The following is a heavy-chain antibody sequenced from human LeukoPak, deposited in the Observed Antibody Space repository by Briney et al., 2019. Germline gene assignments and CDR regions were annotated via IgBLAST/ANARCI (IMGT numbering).Heavy chain of an antibody. CDR1: GFTFSSYS. CDR2: ISSSGGNT. Sequence: GGSLRLSCAASGFTFSSYSMSWVRQAPGKGLEWVSAISSSGGNTYYADSVKGRFTISRDNSKNTMYLQMNSLRAEDTAVYYCAKGTDCSSTSCYYRPNWFDPWGQGTLVTVSS. J-gene: IGHJ5*02. CDR3: AKGTDCSSTSCYYRPNWFDP. V-gene: IGHV3-23*01. D-gene: IGHD2-2*01.